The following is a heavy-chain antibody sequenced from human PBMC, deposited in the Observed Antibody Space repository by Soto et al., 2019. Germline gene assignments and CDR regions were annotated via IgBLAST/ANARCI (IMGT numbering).Heavy chain of an antibody. D-gene: IGHD5-12*01. V-gene: IGHV4-4*07. J-gene: IGHJ4*02. CDR2: IYPSGST. CDR1: GGSISCHA. CDR3: VRGRSYSVYDF. Sequence: PSETLSLTCTLSGGSISCHAWTWIRQPAGMGLEWIGHIYPSGSTSYNPSLKSRVTMSLDTSKNQIFLNLTSVTAADTAVFYCVRGRSYSVYDFWGPGTLVTVSS.